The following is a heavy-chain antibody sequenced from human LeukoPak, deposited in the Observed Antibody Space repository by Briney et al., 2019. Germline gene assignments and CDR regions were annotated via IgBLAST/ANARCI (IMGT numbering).Heavy chain of an antibody. Sequence: PGGSLRLSCAASGFIVSSNYMSWVRQAPGKGLEWVSVIYSGGSTYYADSVKGRFTISRDNSKNTLYLQMNSLRAEDTAVYYCARDVDFWSGYYPADWGQGTLVTVSS. CDR2: IYSGGST. J-gene: IGHJ4*02. CDR3: ARDVDFWSGYYPAD. D-gene: IGHD3-3*01. V-gene: IGHV3-53*01. CDR1: GFIVSSNY.